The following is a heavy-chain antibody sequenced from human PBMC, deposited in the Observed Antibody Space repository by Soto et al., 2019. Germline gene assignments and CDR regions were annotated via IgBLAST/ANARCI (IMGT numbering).Heavy chain of an antibody. CDR3: ARPLYDYILTDAFDI. D-gene: IGHD5-12*01. Sequence: SETLFLTSTVSGGSISSRSYYWGWIRQPPGKGLEWIGSIYYSGSTYYNPSLKSRVTISVDTSKNQFSLKLSSVTAADTAVYYCARPLYDYILTDAFDIWGQGTMVTVSS. J-gene: IGHJ3*02. V-gene: IGHV4-39*01. CDR1: GGSISSRSYY. CDR2: IYYSGST.